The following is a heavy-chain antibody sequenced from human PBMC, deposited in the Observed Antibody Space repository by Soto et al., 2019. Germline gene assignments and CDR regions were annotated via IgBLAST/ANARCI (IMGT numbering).Heavy chain of an antibody. V-gene: IGHV3-74*01. CDR3: ATGPQNLGYY. J-gene: IGHJ4*02. CDR1: GFTFSSYW. CDR2: INSDGSST. Sequence: EVQLVESGGGLVQPGGSLRLSCAASGFTFSSYWMHWVRQAPGKGLVWVSRINSDGSSTSYADSVKGRFTISRDNAKNTLYLQMNSLGAEDKAVYYCATGPQNLGYYWGQGTLVTVSS. D-gene: IGHD3-10*01.